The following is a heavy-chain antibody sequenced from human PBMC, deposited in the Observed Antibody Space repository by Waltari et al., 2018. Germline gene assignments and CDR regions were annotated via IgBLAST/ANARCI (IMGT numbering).Heavy chain of an antibody. CDR3: ARHPAMTIMLWYFDL. CDR1: GGSISSSRYY. V-gene: IGHV4-39*01. J-gene: IGHJ2*01. CDR2: TYSSGIP. D-gene: IGHD2-8*01. Sequence: QLQLQESGPGLVKPSETLSLTCPVSGGSISSSRYYWGWIRQPQGKGLEWIGSTYSSGIPAYNPSLKRRVTISVDTAKTHFSLKLSSVTAADTAVYYCARHPAMTIMLWYFDLWGRGTLVTVSS.